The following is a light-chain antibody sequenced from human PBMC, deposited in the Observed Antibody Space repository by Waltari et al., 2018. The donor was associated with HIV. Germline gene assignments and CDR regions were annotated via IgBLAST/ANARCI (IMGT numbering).Light chain of an antibody. J-gene: IGKJ5*01. Sequence: EIVMTQSSATLSVSPGERATLSCRASQSVSSNLAWYQQKPGQGPRLLIYGASTRATGIPARFSGSGSGAEFTLTISSLQSEDFAVYYCQQYNDWPLTFGQGTRLEIK. CDR1: QSVSSN. V-gene: IGKV3-15*01. CDR2: GAS. CDR3: QQYNDWPLT.